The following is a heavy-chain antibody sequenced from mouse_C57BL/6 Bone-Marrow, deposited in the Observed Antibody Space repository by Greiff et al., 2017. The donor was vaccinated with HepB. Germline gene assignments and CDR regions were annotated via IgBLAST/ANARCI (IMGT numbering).Heavy chain of an antibody. J-gene: IGHJ4*01. CDR1: GYTFTSYW. CDR2: IDPSDSYT. Sequence: VQLQQPGAELVMPGASVKLSCKASGYTFTSYWMHWVKQRPGQGLEWIGEIDPSDSYTNYNQKFKGKSTLTVDKSSSTAYMQLSSLTSEDSAVYYCARGIYYDYDGGMDYWGQGTSVTVSS. D-gene: IGHD2-4*01. CDR3: ARGIYYDYDGGMDY. V-gene: IGHV1-69*01.